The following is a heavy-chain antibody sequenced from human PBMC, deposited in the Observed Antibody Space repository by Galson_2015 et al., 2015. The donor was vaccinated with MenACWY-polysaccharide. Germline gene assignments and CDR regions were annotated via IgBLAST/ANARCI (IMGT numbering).Heavy chain of an antibody. Sequence: SVKVSCKVSGYTLTELSMHWVRQAPGKGLEWMGGFDPEDGETIYAQKFQGRVTMTEDTSTDTAYMELSSLRSEDTAVYYRATEPPAIDDFWPSFGYWGQGTLVTVSS. J-gene: IGHJ4*02. CDR2: FDPEDGET. CDR3: ATEPPAIDDFWPSFGY. D-gene: IGHD3-3*01. CDR1: GYTLTELS. V-gene: IGHV1-24*01.